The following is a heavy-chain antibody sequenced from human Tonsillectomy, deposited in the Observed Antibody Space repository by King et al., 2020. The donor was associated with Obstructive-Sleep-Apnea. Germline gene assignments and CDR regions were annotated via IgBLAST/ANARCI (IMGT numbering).Heavy chain of an antibody. CDR3: AKDGSGWASWYFDL. Sequence: VQLVESGGGLVQPGGSLRLSCAASGFTFGSYAMSWVRQAPGKGLEWVSTISGSGGSTYYADTVKGRFTNSRDNSKKTLYLQMNSLRAEDTAVYYCAKDGSGWASWYFDLWGRGTLVTVSS. CDR1: GFTFGSYA. CDR2: ISGSGGST. D-gene: IGHD6-19*01. J-gene: IGHJ2*01. V-gene: IGHV3-23*04.